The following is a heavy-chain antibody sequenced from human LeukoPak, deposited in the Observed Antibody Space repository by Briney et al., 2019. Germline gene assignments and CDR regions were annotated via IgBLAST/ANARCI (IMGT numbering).Heavy chain of an antibody. CDR1: GFTFSSYS. D-gene: IGHD3-10*01. Sequence: GGSLRLSCAASGFTFSSYSMNWVRQAPGKGLGWVSSISSSSSYIYYADSVKGRFTISRDNAKNSLYLQMNSLRAEDTAVYYFGRGRHYGSGSPGSYYMDVWGEGPTLSVS. V-gene: IGHV3-21*01. J-gene: IGHJ6*03. CDR2: ISSSSSYI. CDR3: GRGRHYGSGSPGSYYMDV.